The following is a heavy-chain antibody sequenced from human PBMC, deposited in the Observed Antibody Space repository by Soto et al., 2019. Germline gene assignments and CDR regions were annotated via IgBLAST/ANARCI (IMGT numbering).Heavy chain of an antibody. D-gene: IGHD3-16*01. CDR3: ARVPYDYVDPPKYYFDY. CDR1: GGSISSYY. V-gene: IGHV4-59*01. CDR2: IYYSGST. Sequence: SETLSLTCTVSGGSISSYYWSWIRQPPGKGLEWIGYIYYSGSTNYNPSLKSRVTISVDTSKNQFSLKLSSVTAADTAVYYCARVPYDYVDPPKYYFDYWGQGTLVTVSS. J-gene: IGHJ4*02.